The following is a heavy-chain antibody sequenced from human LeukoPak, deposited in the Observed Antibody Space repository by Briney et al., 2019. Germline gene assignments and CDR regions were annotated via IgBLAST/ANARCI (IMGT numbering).Heavy chain of an antibody. CDR1: GFTFSNYG. CDR2: ISGSGGST. CDR3: AKENRITMVRGVTYYYYYMDV. J-gene: IGHJ6*03. Sequence: GGSLRLSCAASGFTFSNYGMSWVRQAPGKGLEWVSAISGSGGSTYYADSLKGRFTISRDNSKNTLYLQMNSLRAEDTAVYYCAKENRITMVRGVTYYYYYMDVWGKGTTVTISS. V-gene: IGHV3-23*01. D-gene: IGHD3-10*01.